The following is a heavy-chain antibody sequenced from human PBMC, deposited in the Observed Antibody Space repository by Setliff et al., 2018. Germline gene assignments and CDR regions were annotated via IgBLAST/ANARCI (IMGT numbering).Heavy chain of an antibody. D-gene: IGHD5-18*01. CDR3: AKFVGYTYGYDY. Sequence: SSETLSLTCDVSGYSISSGYCWGWIRQPPGKGLEWVANINQAGSERYSVDSVRGRFTISRDNAKNSLFLQMNSLRAEDTALYYCAKFVGYTYGYDYWGRGTLVTVSS. CDR2: INQAGSER. CDR1: GYSISSGYC. J-gene: IGHJ4*02. V-gene: IGHV3-7*01.